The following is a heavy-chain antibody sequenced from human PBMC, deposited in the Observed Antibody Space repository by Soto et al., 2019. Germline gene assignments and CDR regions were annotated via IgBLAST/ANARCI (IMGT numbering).Heavy chain of an antibody. V-gene: IGHV4-59*01. CDR2: IYYSGST. D-gene: IGHD3-22*01. J-gene: IGHJ4*02. CDR3: ARMDYYDSSGSIFDY. Sequence: WETLSLTCTVSGGSISSYYWSWIRQPPGKGLEWIGYIYYSGSTNYNPSLKSRVTISVDTSKNQFSLKLSSVTAADTAVYYCARMDYYDSSGSIFDYWGQGTRVTVSS. CDR1: GGSISSYY.